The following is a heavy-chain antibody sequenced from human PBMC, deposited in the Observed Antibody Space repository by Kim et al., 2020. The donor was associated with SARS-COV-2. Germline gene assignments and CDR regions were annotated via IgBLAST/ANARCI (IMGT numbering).Heavy chain of an antibody. D-gene: IGHD6-13*01. V-gene: IGHV1-2*02. Sequence: YAQKFQGRVTMTRDTSISTAYMELSRLRSDDTAVYYCARVQPVSSSSRDYWGQGTLVTVSS. CDR3: ARVQPVSSSSRDY. J-gene: IGHJ4*02.